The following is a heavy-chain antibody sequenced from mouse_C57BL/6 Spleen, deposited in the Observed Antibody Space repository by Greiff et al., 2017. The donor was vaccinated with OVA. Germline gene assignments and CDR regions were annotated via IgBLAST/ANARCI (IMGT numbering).Heavy chain of an antibody. CDR2: ISSGGSYT. V-gene: IGHV5-6*01. CDR3: ARFAY. Sequence: EVQLVESGRDLVKPGGSLKLSCAASGFTFSSYGMSWVRQTPDKRLEWVATISSGGSYTYYPDSVKGRFTISRDNAKNTLYLQMSSLKSEDTAMYYCARFAYWGQGTLVTVSA. J-gene: IGHJ3*01. CDR1: GFTFSSYG.